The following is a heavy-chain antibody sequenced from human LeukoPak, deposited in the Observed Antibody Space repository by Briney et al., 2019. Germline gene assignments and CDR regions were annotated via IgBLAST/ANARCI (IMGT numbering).Heavy chain of an antibody. V-gene: IGHV4-4*02. Sequence: SETLSLTCAVSGGPISSSNWWSWVRQPPGKGLEWIGEIYHSGSTNYNPSLKSRVTISVDKSKNQFSLKLSSVTAADTAVYYCARVDYVWGSYRQYNWFDPWGQGTLVTVSS. J-gene: IGHJ5*02. D-gene: IGHD3-16*02. CDR2: IYHSGST. CDR1: GGPISSSNW. CDR3: ARVDYVWGSYRQYNWFDP.